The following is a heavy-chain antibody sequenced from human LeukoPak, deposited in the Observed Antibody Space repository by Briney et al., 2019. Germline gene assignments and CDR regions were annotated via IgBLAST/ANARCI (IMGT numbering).Heavy chain of an antibody. Sequence: PGGSLRPSCAASGFTFSNYNMNWVRRAPGKGLEWVSSISSSSSYIYYADSVKGRFTISRDNANNSLNLQMNSLRAEDTTVYYCARGDSGGMDYWGQGTLVTVSS. D-gene: IGHD3-16*01. CDR2: ISSSSSYI. J-gene: IGHJ4*02. CDR1: GFTFSNYN. V-gene: IGHV3-21*01. CDR3: ARGDSGGMDY.